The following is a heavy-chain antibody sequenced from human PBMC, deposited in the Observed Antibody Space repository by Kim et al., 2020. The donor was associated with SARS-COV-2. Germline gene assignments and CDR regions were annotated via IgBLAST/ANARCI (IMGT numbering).Heavy chain of an antibody. CDR3: AREDWTVGDPSGHFTGGIVS. V-gene: IGHV3-30*03. D-gene: IGHD2-21*01. CDR2: ISNDGNAK. J-gene: IGHJ5*02. CDR1: GFTFKSYG. Sequence: GGSLRLSCAASGFTFKSYGIHWVRQAPGKGLEWVAFISNDGNAKYYGDSVKGRFASSRDNPKATVYLQMNSLRVEDTAVYYCAREDWTVGDPSGHFTGGIVSWGPGTLVTVSS.